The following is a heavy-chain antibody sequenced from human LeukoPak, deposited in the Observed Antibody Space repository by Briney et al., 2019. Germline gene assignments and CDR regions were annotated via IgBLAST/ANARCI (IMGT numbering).Heavy chain of an antibody. CDR1: GFTFSSYA. J-gene: IGHJ4*02. CDR3: AKDWGPIWFGESCYFDY. V-gene: IGHV3-23*01. CDR2: ISGSGGST. D-gene: IGHD3-10*01. Sequence: PGGSLRLSCAASGFTFSSYAMSWVRQAPGKGLEWVSAISGSGGSTYYADSVKGRFTISRDNSKNTLYLQMNSLRAEDTAVYYCAKDWGPIWFGESCYFDYWGQGTLVTVSS.